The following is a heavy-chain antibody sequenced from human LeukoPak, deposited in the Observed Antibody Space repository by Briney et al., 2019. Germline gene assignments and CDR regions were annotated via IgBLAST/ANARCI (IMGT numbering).Heavy chain of an antibody. CDR3: ARVVDSSTYYYDF. D-gene: IGHD3-22*01. V-gene: IGHV4-30-4*01. Sequence: SETLSLTCTVSGGPVSSGDYYWSWIRQTPGKGLELIGYIYYSGSTYYNPSLKSRVTISVDTSKNQFSLKLSSVTAADTAVYYCARVVDSSTYYYDFWGQGTLVTVSS. CDR1: GGPVSSGDYY. CDR2: IYYSGST. J-gene: IGHJ4*02.